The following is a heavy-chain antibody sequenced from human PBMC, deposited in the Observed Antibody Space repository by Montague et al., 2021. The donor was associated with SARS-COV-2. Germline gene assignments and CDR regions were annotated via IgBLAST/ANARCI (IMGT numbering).Heavy chain of an antibody. J-gene: IGHJ4*02. CDR3: ARDRYRSSGYGPKNYFDY. V-gene: IGHV4-34*01. D-gene: IGHD6-13*01. CDR2: INHSGST. CDR1: GGSFSGYY. Sequence: SETLSLTCAVYGGSFSGYYWSWIRQPPGKGLEWIGEINHSGSTNYNPSLKSRVTISVDTSKNQFSLKLSSVTAADTAVYYCARDRYRSSGYGPKNYFDYWGQGTLVTVSS.